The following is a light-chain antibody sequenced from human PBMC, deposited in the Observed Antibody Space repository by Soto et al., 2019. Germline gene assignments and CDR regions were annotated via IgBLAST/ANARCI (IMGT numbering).Light chain of an antibody. Sequence: EIVMTQSPATLSVSPGERATLSCRASQSLSNNLAWYQQKPGHAPRLLIYGASTRATGIPARFRGSGSGTEFTLTISSLQSENFEVYYCQQYNNWPPCTFGQGTNVEIK. V-gene: IGKV3-15*01. CDR1: QSLSNN. J-gene: IGKJ1*01. CDR3: QQYNNWPPCT. CDR2: GAS.